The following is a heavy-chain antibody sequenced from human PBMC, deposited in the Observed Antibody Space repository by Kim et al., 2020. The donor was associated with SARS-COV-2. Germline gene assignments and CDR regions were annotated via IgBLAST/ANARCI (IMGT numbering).Heavy chain of an antibody. Sequence: ASVKVSCKASGYTFTDYYMHWVRQAPGQGLEWMGWINPKSGGTNYAQKFQGRVTMTRDTSISTAYMELTRLRSDDTAVFFCARDHCTSSGCYEYQYHGMDVWGQGTPVTVSS. D-gene: IGHD2-2*01. CDR2: INPKSGGT. CDR3: ARDHCTSSGCYEYQYHGMDV. CDR1: GYTFTDYY. V-gene: IGHV1-2*02. J-gene: IGHJ6*02.